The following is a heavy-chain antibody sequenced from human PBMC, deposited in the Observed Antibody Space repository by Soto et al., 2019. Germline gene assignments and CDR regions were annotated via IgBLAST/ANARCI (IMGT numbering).Heavy chain of an antibody. CDR2: IYHTGAT. D-gene: IGHD5-18*01. CDR3: AAHRGNTYGPLAL. CDR1: GGSISSGNW. J-gene: IGHJ4*02. Sequence: SETLSLTCAVSGGSISSGNWWTWVRQPPGKGLEWIGEIYHTGATNYNPSLRSRVTMSVDMSKNQFSLKLISVTAAETAIYYCAAHRGNTYGPLALWGQGKLVTVSS. V-gene: IGHV4-4*02.